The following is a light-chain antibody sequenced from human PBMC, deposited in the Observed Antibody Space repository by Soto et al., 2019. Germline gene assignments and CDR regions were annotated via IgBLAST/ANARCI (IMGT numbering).Light chain of an antibody. J-gene: IGKJ2*01. CDR2: WAS. CDR1: PSVLSSSNNKNY. V-gene: IGKV4-1*01. Sequence: DFVMPHTPYSLAVSLGERATINCKSSPSVLSSSNNKNYLAWYQQKPGQPPKLLIYWASTRDSGVPDRFSGSGSETDFTLPTSNLQAEDVAVSYCQQYSSTPYTFGQWNKLEIK. CDR3: QQYSSTPYT.